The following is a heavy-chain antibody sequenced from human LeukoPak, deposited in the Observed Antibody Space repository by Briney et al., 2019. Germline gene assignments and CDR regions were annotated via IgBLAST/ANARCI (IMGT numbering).Heavy chain of an antibody. CDR1: GGTFSSYA. CDR2: IIPIFGTA. D-gene: IGHD3-10*01. Sequence: PSASVKVSCKASGGTFSSYAISWVRQAPGQGLEWMGGIIPIFGTANYAQKFQGRVTITADKSTSTAYMELSSLRSEDTAVYYCARRGDYYGSGRDNWFDPWGQGTLVTVSS. J-gene: IGHJ5*02. V-gene: IGHV1-69*06. CDR3: ARRGDYYGSGRDNWFDP.